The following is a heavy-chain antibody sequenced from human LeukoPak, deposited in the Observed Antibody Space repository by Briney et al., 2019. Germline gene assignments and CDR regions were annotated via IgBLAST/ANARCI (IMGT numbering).Heavy chain of an antibody. CDR3: ARDASKSDYDILTGYYNILGD. J-gene: IGHJ4*02. V-gene: IGHV3-21*01. CDR2: ISSSSSYI. D-gene: IGHD3-9*01. Sequence: GGSLRLSCAASGFTFSSYIMNWVRQAPGKGLEWVSSISSSSSYIYYADSVKGRFTISRDNAKNSLYLQMNSLRAEDTAVYYCARDASKSDYDILTGYYNILGDWGQGTLVTVSS. CDR1: GFTFSSYI.